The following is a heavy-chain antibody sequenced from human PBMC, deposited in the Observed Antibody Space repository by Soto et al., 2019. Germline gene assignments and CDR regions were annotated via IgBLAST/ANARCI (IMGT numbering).Heavy chain of an antibody. CDR2: IYPGDSDT. J-gene: IGHJ4*02. Sequence: PGESLKISCKGSGYSFTSYWIGWVRQMPVKGLEWMGIIYPGDSDTRYSPSFQGQVTISADKSISTAYLQWSSLKASDTAMYYCARQPPQYYYDSSGYEQFDYWGQGTLVTVSS. CDR3: ARQPPQYYYDSSGYEQFDY. V-gene: IGHV5-51*01. D-gene: IGHD3-22*01. CDR1: GYSFTSYW.